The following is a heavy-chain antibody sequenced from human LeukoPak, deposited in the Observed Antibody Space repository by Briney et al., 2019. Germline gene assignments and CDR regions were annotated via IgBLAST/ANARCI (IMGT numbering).Heavy chain of an antibody. D-gene: IGHD5-18*01. CDR1: GYSFTSYW. V-gene: IGHV5-10-1*01. J-gene: IGHJ4*02. Sequence: HGEPLKISCKGSGYSFTSYWISWVRQMPGKGLEWMGRIDPSDSYTNYSSSFQGHVTISADKSISTAYLQWSSLKASDTAMYYCARHFGYSYGYYFDYWGQGALVTVSS. CDR3: ARHFGYSYGYYFDY. CDR2: IDPSDSYT.